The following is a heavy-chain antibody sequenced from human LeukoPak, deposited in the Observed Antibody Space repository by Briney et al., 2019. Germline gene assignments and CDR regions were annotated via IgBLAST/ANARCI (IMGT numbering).Heavy chain of an antibody. D-gene: IGHD4-17*01. CDR3: ARGTTVTTFPWFDP. V-gene: IGHV4-34*01. Sequence: PGGSLRLSCAASGFTFSSYAMSWIRQPPGKGLEWIGEINHSGSTNYNPSLKSRVTISVDTSKNQFSLKLRSVTAADTAVYYCARGTTVTTFPWFDPWGQGTLVTVSS. J-gene: IGHJ5*02. CDR2: INHSGST. CDR1: GFTFSSYA.